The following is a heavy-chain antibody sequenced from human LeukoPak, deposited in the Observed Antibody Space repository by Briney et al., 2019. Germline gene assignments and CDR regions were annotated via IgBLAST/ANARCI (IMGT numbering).Heavy chain of an antibody. CDR1: GGSISSYY. V-gene: IGHV4-59*08. Sequence: SETLSLTCTVSGGSISSYYWSWIRQPPGKGLEWIGYIYYSGSTNYNPSLKSRVTISVDTSKNQFPLKLSSVTAADTAVYYCARHYYDSSGYSPFDYWGQGTLVTVSS. J-gene: IGHJ4*02. D-gene: IGHD3-22*01. CDR2: IYYSGST. CDR3: ARHYYDSSGYSPFDY.